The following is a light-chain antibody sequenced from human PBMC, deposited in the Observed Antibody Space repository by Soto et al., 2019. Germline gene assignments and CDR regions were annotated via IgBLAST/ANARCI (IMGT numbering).Light chain of an antibody. Sequence: DIQMTQSPSSLSASVGDRVTITCRASQGIANHLAWYQQKPGKVPKLLIYAASTLQSGVPSRFSGSGSGTDFTFTISSLQPEDIATYYCQQYDNLPPFTFGPGTKVDIK. V-gene: IGKV1-27*01. CDR2: AAS. CDR1: QGIANH. J-gene: IGKJ3*01. CDR3: QQYDNLPPFT.